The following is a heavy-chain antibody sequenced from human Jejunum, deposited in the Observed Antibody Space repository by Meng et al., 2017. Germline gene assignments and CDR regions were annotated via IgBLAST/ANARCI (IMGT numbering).Heavy chain of an antibody. CDR1: GASISRTNW. D-gene: IGHD2-8*01. J-gene: IGHJ4*02. Sequence: QGQLQASGPWPVKPSGTLSLTCAVSGASISRTNWWSWVRQPPGKGLEWIGKIDPSESTHYNPSLKGRVTISADRSKNQFSLRLTSVTAADTAIYYCARAYCTDVSCHDFFDSWGQGTLVTASS. CDR3: ARAYCTDVSCHDFFDS. CDR2: IDPSEST. V-gene: IGHV4-4*02.